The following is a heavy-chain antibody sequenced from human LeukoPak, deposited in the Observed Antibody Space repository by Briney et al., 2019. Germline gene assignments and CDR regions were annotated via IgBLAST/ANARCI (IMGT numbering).Heavy chain of an antibody. Sequence: PSETLSLTCTVSGASITSYYWHWIRQPPGRGLEWIGYIFYSGYTGYNPSLKSRVTMLLDTSKSQFSLKLSSVTAADTAVYYCASSGYSYGSFDHWGQGTLVTVSS. CDR2: IFYSGYT. CDR1: GASITSYY. D-gene: IGHD5-18*01. J-gene: IGHJ4*02. V-gene: IGHV4-59*01. CDR3: ASSGYSYGSFDH.